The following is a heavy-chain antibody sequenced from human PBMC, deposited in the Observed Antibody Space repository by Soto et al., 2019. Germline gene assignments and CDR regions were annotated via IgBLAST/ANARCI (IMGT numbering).Heavy chain of an antibody. CDR3: VSADCTGDCYRPGH. CDR2: ISSSGGTI. J-gene: IGHJ4*02. V-gene: IGHV3-48*03. Sequence: EVQLVESGGNLVQPGGSLRLSCAASGFSFSSHEMNWVRQAPGKGLEWVSYISSSGGTIYYADSVKGRFTISRDNAKNSLYLQMNSLRAEDTAIYYCVSADCTGDCYRPGHWGQGTLVTVSS. D-gene: IGHD2-21*02. CDR1: GFSFSSHE.